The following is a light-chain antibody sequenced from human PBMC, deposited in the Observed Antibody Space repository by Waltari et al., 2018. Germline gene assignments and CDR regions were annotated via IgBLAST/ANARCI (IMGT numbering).Light chain of an antibody. CDR3: QQYANTPRT. J-gene: IGKJ1*01. CDR1: QSVLYSPNNKNY. Sequence: DIVMTQSPDSLAVSLGERATVNCKSCQSVLYSPNNKNYLAWYQQKPGQPPKLLIYWASTRESGVPDRFSGSGSGTDFTLTISSLQAEDVAVYYCQQYANTPRTFGQGTTVEIK. CDR2: WAS. V-gene: IGKV4-1*01.